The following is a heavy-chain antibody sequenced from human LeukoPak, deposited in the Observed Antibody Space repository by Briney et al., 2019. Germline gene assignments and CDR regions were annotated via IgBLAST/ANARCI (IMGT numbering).Heavy chain of an antibody. CDR2: INSDGSYT. V-gene: IGHV3-74*01. J-gene: IGHJ4*02. CDR1: GFTFSTYW. Sequence: GGSLRLSCAVSGFTFSTYWMHWVRQAPGKGLVWVSRINSDGSYTNYADSVKGRFTISRDDAKNTLNLQMNSLRDEDTAVYYCAKDGARYLLTYYFEYWGQGTLVTVSS. CDR3: AKDGARYLLTYYFEY. D-gene: IGHD3-9*01.